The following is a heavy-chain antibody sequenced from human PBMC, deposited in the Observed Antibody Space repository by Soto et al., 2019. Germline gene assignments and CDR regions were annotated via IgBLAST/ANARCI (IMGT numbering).Heavy chain of an antibody. CDR1: GDSISSTRW. D-gene: IGHD3-10*01. J-gene: IGHJ6*02. CDR2: IYHGGST. V-gene: IGHV4-4*02. Sequence: ASETLSLTCTVSGDSISSTRWWSWVRQSPGKGLEWIGYIYHGGSTYYNPSLKSRVSISVDTSKNQFSLKLSSVTAADTAVYYCARDLRFRGFYGMDVWGQGTTVTVSS. CDR3: ARDLRFRGFYGMDV.